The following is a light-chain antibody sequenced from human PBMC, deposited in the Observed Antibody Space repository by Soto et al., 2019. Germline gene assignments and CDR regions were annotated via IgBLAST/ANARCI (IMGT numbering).Light chain of an antibody. CDR2: GVN. J-gene: IGLJ1*01. V-gene: IGLV2-14*01. Sequence: QSALTQPASVSGSPGQSITVSCTGSSSDFGDDKYVSWYQQQPGKGPNLLIYGVNSRPSGVPDRFSGSRSGASASLAISGLQAEDEADYFCGTWDSSLNGYVFGTGTKLTVL. CDR3: GTWDSSLNGYV. CDR1: SSDFGDDKY.